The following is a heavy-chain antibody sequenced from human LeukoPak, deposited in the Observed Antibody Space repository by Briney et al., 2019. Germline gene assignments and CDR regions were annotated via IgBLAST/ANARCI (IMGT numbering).Heavy chain of an antibody. CDR2: INWNGGST. CDR3: ARGTTLAAAGTPFDY. D-gene: IGHD6-13*01. CDR1: GXTFDDYG. J-gene: IGHJ4*02. V-gene: IGHV3-20*04. Sequence: GGSLRLSWAASGXTFDDYGMSWVRQAPGKGLEWVSAINWNGGSTGYADSVKGRFTISRDNAKNSLYLQMNSLRAEDTALYYCARGTTLAAAGTPFDYWGQGTLVTVSS.